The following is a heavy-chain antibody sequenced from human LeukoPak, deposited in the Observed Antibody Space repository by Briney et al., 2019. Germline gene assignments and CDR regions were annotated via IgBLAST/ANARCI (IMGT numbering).Heavy chain of an antibody. V-gene: IGHV4-4*07. CDR2: IYTSGST. CDR1: GGSISSYY. Sequence: SETLSLTCTVSGGSISSYYWSWIRQPAGKGLEWIGRIYTSGSTNYNPSLKSRVTMSVDTSKNQFSLKLSSVTAADTAVYYCAEKNGGADGYYFFYMDVWGKGTTVTVSS. J-gene: IGHJ6*03. CDR3: AEKNGGADGYYFFYMDV. D-gene: IGHD3-16*01.